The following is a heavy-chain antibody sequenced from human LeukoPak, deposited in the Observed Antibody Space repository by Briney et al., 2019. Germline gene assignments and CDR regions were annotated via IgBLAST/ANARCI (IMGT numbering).Heavy chain of an antibody. Sequence: GGSLRLSCAASGFMFGSYAMSWVRQAPGKGLEWVSSVSASGYSTYYADSVRGRFTISRDTSNNTVYLQMNSLRVDDTAVYYCARGLTYSFLDYWDQGTQVTVSS. CDR3: ARGLTYSFLDY. CDR2: VSASGYST. V-gene: IGHV3-23*01. D-gene: IGHD5-12*01. CDR1: GFMFGSYA. J-gene: IGHJ4*02.